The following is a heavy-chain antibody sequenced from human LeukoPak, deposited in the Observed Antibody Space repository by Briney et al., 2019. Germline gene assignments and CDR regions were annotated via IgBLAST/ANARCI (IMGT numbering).Heavy chain of an antibody. Sequence: PGESLRLSCAASGFAFSSYAMNWVRQAPGKGLYWVSTIGGDGEKTYYTDSVKGRFTISRDNSKNTLYLQMNSLRAEDTAVYYCAKTVAGENWGQGTLVTVSS. CDR3: AKTVAGEN. V-gene: IGHV3-23*01. CDR2: IGGDGEKT. J-gene: IGHJ4*02. CDR1: GFAFSSYA. D-gene: IGHD6-19*01.